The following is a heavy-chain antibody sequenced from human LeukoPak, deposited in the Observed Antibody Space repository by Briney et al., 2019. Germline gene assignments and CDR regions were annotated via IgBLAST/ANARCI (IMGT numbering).Heavy chain of an antibody. CDR2: ISRTGRTP. CDR3: AKGYCGGDCPFDY. Sequence: GGSLRLSCAASGFTFTTYAMAWVRQAPGKGLEWVSTISRTGRTPYYADSVKGRFTISRDNSKNTLYLQMNSLRAEDTAVYYCAKGYCGGDCPFDYWGQGTLVTVSS. J-gene: IGHJ4*02. CDR1: GFTFTTYA. D-gene: IGHD2-21*01. V-gene: IGHV3-23*01.